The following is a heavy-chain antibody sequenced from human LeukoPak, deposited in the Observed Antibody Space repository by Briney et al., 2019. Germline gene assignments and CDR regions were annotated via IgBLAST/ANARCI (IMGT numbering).Heavy chain of an antibody. CDR2: IYYSGST. Sequence: PSQTLSLTCTVSGGSISSGDYYWSWIRQPPGKGLELIGYIYYSGSTYYNPSLKGRVTISVDTSKNQFSLKLSSVTAADTAVYYCARKVYNGYAPFDYWGQGTLVTVSS. V-gene: IGHV4-30-4*01. CDR1: GGSISSGDYY. CDR3: ARKVYNGYAPFDY. D-gene: IGHD5-12*01. J-gene: IGHJ4*02.